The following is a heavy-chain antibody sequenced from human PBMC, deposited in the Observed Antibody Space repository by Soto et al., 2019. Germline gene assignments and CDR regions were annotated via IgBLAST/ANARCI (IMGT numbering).Heavy chain of an antibody. CDR2: IYFSGST. CDR3: ASSKAWEDLLAS. V-gene: IGHV4-31*03. D-gene: IGHD1-26*01. CDR1: GACPNRGGYY. J-gene: IGHJ5*02. Sequence: SETLSLPCTLSGACPNRGGYYWSWIRQLPGTVLEWIGYIYFSGSTHYNPSLESRATLSLDTSHNQSSLKLCSVTAADTAVYCCASSKAWEDLLASWGQGTLVTV.